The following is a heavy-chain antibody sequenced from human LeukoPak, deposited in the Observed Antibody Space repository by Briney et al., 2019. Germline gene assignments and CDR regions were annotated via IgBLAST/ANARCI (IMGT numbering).Heavy chain of an antibody. CDR1: GFTFSNYR. J-gene: IGHJ4*02. CDR3: ARDTDYYDSSGYYYYFDY. V-gene: IGHV3-21*01. Sequence: GGSLRLSCAASGFTFSNYRMNWVRQAPGRGLEWVSSITSSGSYIYYADSVKGRFTISRDNAKNSLYLQMNSLRAEDTAAYYCARDTDYYDSSGYYYYFDYWGQGTLVTVSS. CDR2: ITSSGSYI. D-gene: IGHD3-22*01.